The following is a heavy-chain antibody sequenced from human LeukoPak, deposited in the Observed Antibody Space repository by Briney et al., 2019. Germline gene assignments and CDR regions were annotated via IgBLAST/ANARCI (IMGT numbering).Heavy chain of an antibody. V-gene: IGHV4-39*01. CDR3: ARRYCTNGVCSIDY. J-gene: IGHJ4*02. CDR1: GGSISSSSYY. Sequence: SETLSLACTVSGGSISSSSYYWGRIRQPPGKGLEGIGSIYYSGSTYYNPSLKSRVTISVDTSKNQFSLKLSSVTAADTAVYYCARRYCTNGVCSIDYWGQGTLVTVSS. D-gene: IGHD2-8*01. CDR2: IYYSGST.